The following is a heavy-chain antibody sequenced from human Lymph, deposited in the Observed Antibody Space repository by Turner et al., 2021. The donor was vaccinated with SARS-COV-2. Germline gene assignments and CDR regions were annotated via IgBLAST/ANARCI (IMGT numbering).Heavy chain of an antibody. D-gene: IGHD3-22*01. Sequence: QVQLVQSGAEVKEPGASVTVSCKASGYTFPGYYMHWVRQAPGQGLEWMGWINPDSGGTNYAQNFQDRVTMTRDTSISTAYMELSRLRSDDTAVYYCARGGLYYYDSSAYYGDAFDFWGQGTMVTVSS. V-gene: IGHV1-2*02. CDR3: ARGGLYYYDSSAYYGDAFDF. CDR1: GYTFPGYY. CDR2: INPDSGGT. J-gene: IGHJ3*01.